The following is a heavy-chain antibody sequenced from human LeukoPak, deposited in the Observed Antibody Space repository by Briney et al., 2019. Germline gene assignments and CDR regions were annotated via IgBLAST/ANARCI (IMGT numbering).Heavy chain of an antibody. Sequence: PGGSLRLSCAASGFTVSSNYMSWVRQAPGNGLEWVSAISGSGGSTYYADSVKGRFTISRDNSKNTLYLQMNSLRAEDTAVYYCAKDPAGHYSSPAVDYWGQGTLVTVSS. V-gene: IGHV3-23*01. J-gene: IGHJ4*02. CDR3: AKDPAGHYSSPAVDY. CDR1: GFTVSSNY. D-gene: IGHD4-11*01. CDR2: ISGSGGST.